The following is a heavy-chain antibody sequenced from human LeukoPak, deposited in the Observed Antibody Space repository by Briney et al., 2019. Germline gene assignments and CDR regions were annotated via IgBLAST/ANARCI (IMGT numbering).Heavy chain of an antibody. J-gene: IGHJ6*03. Sequence: PGGSLRLSCAASGFTFSRYSMNWVRQAPGKGLEWVSSISSSSSYIYYADSVKGRFTISRDNAKNSLYLQMNSLRAEDTAVYYCARDRGITGTNHYYYYMDVWGKGTTVTVSS. CDR2: ISSSSSYI. V-gene: IGHV3-21*01. CDR3: ARDRGITGTNHYYYYMDV. CDR1: GFTFSRYS. D-gene: IGHD1-20*01.